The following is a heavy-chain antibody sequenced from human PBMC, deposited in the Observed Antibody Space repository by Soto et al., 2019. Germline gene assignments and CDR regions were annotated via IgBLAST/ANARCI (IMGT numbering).Heavy chain of an antibody. CDR1: GGSISSYY. V-gene: IGHV4-59*12. D-gene: IGHD3-22*01. CDR2: IYYSGST. J-gene: IGHJ4*02. CDR3: ARVTYYYDSSGYHSYYYFDY. Sequence: PSETLSLTCTVSGGSISSYYWSWIRQPPGKGLEWIGYIYYSGSTYYNPSLKSRVTISVDTSKNQFSLKLSSVTAADTAVYYCARVTYYYDSSGYHSYYYFDYWGQGTLVTVSS.